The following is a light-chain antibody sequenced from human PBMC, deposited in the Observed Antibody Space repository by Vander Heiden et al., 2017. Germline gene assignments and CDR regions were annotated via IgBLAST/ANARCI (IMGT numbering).Light chain of an antibody. CDR2: GAS. CDR3: QQYGSSLTWT. Sequence: EIVLTQSPGTLSLSPGERATLSCRASQSVSSSYLAWYQQKPGQAPRLLIYGASSRATGIPDRFSGSGYGTDFTLTISGLEPEDFAVYYCQQYGSSLTWTFGQGTKVEIK. J-gene: IGKJ1*01. CDR1: QSVSSSY. V-gene: IGKV3-20*01.